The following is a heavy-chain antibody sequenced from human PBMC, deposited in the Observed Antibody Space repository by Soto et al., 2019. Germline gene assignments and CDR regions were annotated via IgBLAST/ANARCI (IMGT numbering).Heavy chain of an antibody. CDR2: IIPIFGTA. D-gene: IGHD1-7*01. Sequence: QVQLVQSGAEVKKPGSSVKVSCKASGGTFSSYAISWVRQAPGQGLEWMGGIIPIFGTANYAQKFQGRVTITADESTSTAYMELSSLRSEDTAVYYCARDRAYPATGTTRDAFDIWGQGTMVTVSS. CDR3: ARDRAYPATGTTRDAFDI. V-gene: IGHV1-69*01. CDR1: GGTFSSYA. J-gene: IGHJ3*02.